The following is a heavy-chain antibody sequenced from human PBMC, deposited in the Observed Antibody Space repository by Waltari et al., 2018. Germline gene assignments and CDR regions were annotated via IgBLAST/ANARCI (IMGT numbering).Heavy chain of an antibody. Sequence: VQLQDSGPGLVRPSETLSLTCTVSAAAMSNFYCSWIRQPPGKGPEWIGYISHTGNTNYNPSLKGRVIISVDTSKKQFSLKVSSLTAADTAVYYCARGDGDLDYDYYYMDVWGKGTTVTVSS. CDR1: AAAMSNFY. CDR2: ISHTGNT. V-gene: IGHV4-59*13. D-gene: IGHD4-17*01. CDR3: ARGDGDLDYDYYYMDV. J-gene: IGHJ6*03.